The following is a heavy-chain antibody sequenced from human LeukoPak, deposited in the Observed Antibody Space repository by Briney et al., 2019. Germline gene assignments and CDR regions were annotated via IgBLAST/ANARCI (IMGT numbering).Heavy chain of an antibody. CDR2: IYHSGST. D-gene: IGHD3-9*01. J-gene: IGHJ4*02. V-gene: IGHV4-30-2*01. CDR3: ARVATYYDILTGSYFDY. CDR1: GGSISSGGYS. Sequence: SQTLSLTCAVSGGSISSGGYSWSWIRQPPGKGLEWIGYIYHSGSTYYNPSLKSRVTISVDRSKNQFSLKLSSVTAADTAVYYCARVATYYDILTGSYFDYWGQGTLVTVSS.